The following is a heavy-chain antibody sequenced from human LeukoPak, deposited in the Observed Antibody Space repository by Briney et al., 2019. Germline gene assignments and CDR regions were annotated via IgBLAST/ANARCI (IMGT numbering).Heavy chain of an antibody. CDR2: IWFDGINK. D-gene: IGHD1-26*01. CDR1: GFTFSNYG. J-gene: IGHJ3*02. V-gene: IGHV3-33*01. Sequence: GRSLRLSCAASGFTFSNYGMHWVRQAPGKGLEWVAVIWFDGINKYYADSVKGRFTISRDNSKNTPFLQMNSLRAEDTAVYYCATGATSGSEAFDIWGQGTMVTVSS. CDR3: ATGATSGSEAFDI.